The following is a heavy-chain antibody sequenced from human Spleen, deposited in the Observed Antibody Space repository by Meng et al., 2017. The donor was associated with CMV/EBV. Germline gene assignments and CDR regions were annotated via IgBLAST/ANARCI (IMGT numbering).Heavy chain of an antibody. CDR1: GFSFTTYT. V-gene: IGHV4-34*01. CDR3: ARGGGMDV. Sequence: ESLKISCAASGFSFTTYTINWVRQAPGKGLEWIGEINHSGSTDCNPSLKSRVTISVDTSKNHFSLKLRSVTAADTAVYYCARGGGMDVWGQGTTVTVSS. J-gene: IGHJ6*02. CDR2: INHSGST.